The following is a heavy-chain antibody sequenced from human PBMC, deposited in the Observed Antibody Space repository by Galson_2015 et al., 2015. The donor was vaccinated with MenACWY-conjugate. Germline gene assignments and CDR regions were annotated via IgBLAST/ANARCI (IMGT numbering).Heavy chain of an antibody. CDR1: GYPFTSNW. Sequence: SGAEVKKPGESLQISCKGSGYPFTSNWIGWVRQMPGKGLEWMGIIYPGDSDTRYTPSFQGHVTISADKSINTAYLQWGSLEASDTAMYYCARQGFGSSSLDYWGQGTLVTVSS. J-gene: IGHJ4*02. V-gene: IGHV5-51*01. CDR2: IYPGDSDT. D-gene: IGHD6-6*01. CDR3: ARQGFGSSSLDY.